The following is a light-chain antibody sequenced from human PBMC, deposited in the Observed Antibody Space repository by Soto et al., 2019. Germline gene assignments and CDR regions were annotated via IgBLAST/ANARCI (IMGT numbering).Light chain of an antibody. J-gene: IGLJ1*01. CDR2: SSN. Sequence: QSVLTQPHSASGTPGQRVPISCSGSSSNIGSNTVNWYQQLPGTAPKLLIYSSNQRPSGFPDRFSGSKSGTSASLAISGLQSEDEADYYCAAWDDSLNGPVFVTGTKVTVL. CDR3: AAWDDSLNGPV. V-gene: IGLV1-44*01. CDR1: SSNIGSNT.